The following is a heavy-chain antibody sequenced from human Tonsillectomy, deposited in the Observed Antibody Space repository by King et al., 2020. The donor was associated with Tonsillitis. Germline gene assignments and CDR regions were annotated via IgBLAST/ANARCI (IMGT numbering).Heavy chain of an antibody. J-gene: IGHJ6*02. V-gene: IGHV4-4*07. Sequence: QLQESGPGLVKPSETLSLTCTVSGGSISSYYWSWIRQPAGKGLEWIGRIYTSGSTNYNPSLKSRVTMTVDTSKNQFSLKLSSVTAADTAGYYCARDLCPFGVFTNGMDVWGQGTTVTVSS. D-gene: IGHD3-3*01. CDR2: IYTSGST. CDR1: GGSISSYY. CDR3: ARDLCPFGVFTNGMDV.